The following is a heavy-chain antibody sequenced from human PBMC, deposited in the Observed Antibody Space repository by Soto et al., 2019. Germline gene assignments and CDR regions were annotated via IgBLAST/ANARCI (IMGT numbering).Heavy chain of an antibody. V-gene: IGHV1-3*01. Sequence: VQLVQSGAEVKKPGASEKVSCKASGYTFTNYAMNWVRQAPGQRLEWMGWINAGNDNTKYSQKFQGRVTITRDTSASTADMELSSRRSEDTAVYYCARGAVSSGWYVCECDYWGQGTLVTVSS. CDR1: GYTFTNYA. J-gene: IGHJ4*02. CDR3: ARGAVSSGWYVCECDY. CDR2: INAGNDNT. D-gene: IGHD6-19*01.